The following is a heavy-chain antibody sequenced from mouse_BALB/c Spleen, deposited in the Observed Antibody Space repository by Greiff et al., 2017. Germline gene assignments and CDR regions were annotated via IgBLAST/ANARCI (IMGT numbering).Heavy chain of an antibody. CDR3: ARGGGNYNFDY. D-gene: IGHD2-1*01. V-gene: IGHV3-2*02. CDR2: ISYSGST. CDR1: GYSITSDYA. J-gene: IGHJ2*01. Sequence: EVQLVESGPGLVKPSQSLSLTCTVTGYSITSDYAWNWIRQFPGNKLEWMGYISYSGSTSYNPSLKSRISITRDTSKNQFFLQLNSVTTEDTATYYCARGGGNYNFDYWGQGTTLTVSS.